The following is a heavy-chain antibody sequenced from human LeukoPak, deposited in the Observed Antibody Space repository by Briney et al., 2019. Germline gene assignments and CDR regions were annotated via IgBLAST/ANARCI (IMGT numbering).Heavy chain of an antibody. V-gene: IGHV4-34*01. J-gene: IGHJ4*02. Sequence: SETLSLTCAVYGGSFSGYYWSWIRQSPGKGLEWIGEINHSGSTNYNPSLKSRVTISVDTSKNQFSLKLSSVTAADTAVYYCASGEDYGDYFFDYWGQGTLVTVSS. CDR2: INHSGST. CDR3: ASGEDYGDYFFDY. CDR1: GGSFSGYY. D-gene: IGHD4-17*01.